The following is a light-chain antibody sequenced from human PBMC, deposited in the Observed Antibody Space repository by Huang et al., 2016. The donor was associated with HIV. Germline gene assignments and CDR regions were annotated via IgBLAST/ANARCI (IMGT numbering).Light chain of an antibody. CDR3: QQRSNWLLT. CDR1: QTISSD. Sequence: EIVLTQSPATLSLSPGERASLSCRASQTISSDFAWYQQQPGQAPRLLIYDASNRATGIPARFSGSGSGTDFTLTISSLEPEDFAVYYCQQRSNWLLTFGGGTKVEIK. CDR2: DAS. V-gene: IGKV3-11*01. J-gene: IGKJ4*01.